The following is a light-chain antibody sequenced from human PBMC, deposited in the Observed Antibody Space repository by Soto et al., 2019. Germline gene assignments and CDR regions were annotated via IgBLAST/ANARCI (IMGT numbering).Light chain of an antibody. CDR1: SSDVGGYNY. CDR2: EVS. J-gene: IGLJ1*01. V-gene: IGLV2-8*01. CDR3: SSYSGTNYHHV. Sequence: QSVLTQPPSASGSFGQSVTISCTGTSSDVGGYNYVSWYQQHPGKAPKLMIYEVSERPSGVPDRFSGSKSGNTASLTVSGLQADDEADYYGSSYSGTNYHHVFGPGTKVTVL.